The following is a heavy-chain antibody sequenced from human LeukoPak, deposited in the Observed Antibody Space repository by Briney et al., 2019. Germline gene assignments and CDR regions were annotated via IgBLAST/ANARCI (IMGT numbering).Heavy chain of an antibody. CDR2: ISGNGDNT. D-gene: IGHD4-17*01. CDR3: ARVHGYYSGLYYFYY. CDR1: GYTYTTYG. Sequence: ASVKVSCKASGYTYTTYGISWVRQAPGQGLEWMGWISGNGDNTKYVQEFQGRVTMTTDTSTSTAYMDLRSLRSDDTAIYYCARVHGYYSGLYYFYYWGQGTLVTVSS. V-gene: IGHV1-18*01. J-gene: IGHJ4*02.